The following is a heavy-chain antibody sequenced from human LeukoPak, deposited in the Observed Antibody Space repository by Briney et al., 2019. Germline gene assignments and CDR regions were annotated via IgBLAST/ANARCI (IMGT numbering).Heavy chain of an antibody. D-gene: IGHD3-22*01. CDR2: IYYSGST. J-gene: IGHJ3*02. CDR3: ARVSHYYDSSGYYYVRAFDI. Sequence: PSETLSLTCTVPGGTISSYYWSWIRQPPGQGLEWIGYIYYSGSTNYNPSLKSRVTMSVDTSNNQFSLKLSSVTAADTAVYYCARVSHYYDSSGYYYVRAFDIWGQGTMVTVSS. CDR1: GGTISSYY. V-gene: IGHV4-59*12.